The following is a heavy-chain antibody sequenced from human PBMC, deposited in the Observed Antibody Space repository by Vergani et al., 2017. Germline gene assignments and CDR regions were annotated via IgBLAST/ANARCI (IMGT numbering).Heavy chain of an antibody. J-gene: IGHJ4*02. CDR3: ARGGYSYGYGFDY. V-gene: IGHV3-7*01. CDR2: IKQDGSEK. CDR1: GFTFSSYW. Sequence: EVQLVESGGGLVQPGGSLRLSCAASGFTFSSYWMSWVRQAPGKGLEWVANIKQDGSEKYYVDSVKGRFTISRDNAKNSLYLQMNSLRAEDTAVYYCARGGYSYGYGFDYWGQGTLVTVSS. D-gene: IGHD5-18*01.